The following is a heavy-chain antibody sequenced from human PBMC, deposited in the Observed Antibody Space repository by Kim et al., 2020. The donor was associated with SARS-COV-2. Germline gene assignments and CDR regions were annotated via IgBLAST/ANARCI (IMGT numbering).Heavy chain of an antibody. Sequence: GGSLRLSCTASGFTFSSYEMNWVRQAPGKGLEWVLYISTGGSAIYYADPVKGRFTISSDNAKNSLYLQMNSLRAEDPAVYYCARGISWFGEMIYYYYGMDVRSQGTTVTVSS. CDR2: ISTGGSAI. CDR1: GFTFSSYE. J-gene: IGHJ6*02. D-gene: IGHD3-10*01. V-gene: IGHV3-48*03. CDR3: ARGISWFGEMIYYYYGMDV.